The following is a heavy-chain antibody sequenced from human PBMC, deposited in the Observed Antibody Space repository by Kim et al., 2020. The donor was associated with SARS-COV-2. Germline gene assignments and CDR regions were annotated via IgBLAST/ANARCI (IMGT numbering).Heavy chain of an antibody. CDR3: ARDMGAYCSGGSCYSSGFDP. CDR2: IYSGGST. Sequence: GGSLRLSCAASGFTVSSNYMSWVRQAPGKGLEWVSVIYSGGSTYYADSVKGRFTISRDNSKNTLYLQMNSLRAEDTAVYYCARDMGAYCSGGSCYSSGFDPWGQGTLVTVSS. D-gene: IGHD2-15*01. V-gene: IGHV3-53*01. J-gene: IGHJ5*02. CDR1: GFTVSSNY.